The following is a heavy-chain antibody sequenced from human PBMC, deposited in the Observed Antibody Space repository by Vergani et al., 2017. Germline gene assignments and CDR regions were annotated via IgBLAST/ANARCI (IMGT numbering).Heavy chain of an antibody. V-gene: IGHV1-8*01. CDR3: ARARHGVAHYYYYYMDV. D-gene: IGHD2-8*01. Sequence: QVQLVQSGAEVKKPGASVKVSCKASGYTFTSYDINWVRQATGQGLEWMGWMNPNSVNTGYAQKFQGRVTMTRNTSISTAYMELSSLRSEDTAVYYCARARHGVAHYYYYYMDVWGKGTTVTVSS. J-gene: IGHJ6*03. CDR1: GYTFTSYD. CDR2: MNPNSVNT.